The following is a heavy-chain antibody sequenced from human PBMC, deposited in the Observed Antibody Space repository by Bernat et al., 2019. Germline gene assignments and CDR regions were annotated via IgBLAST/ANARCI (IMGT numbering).Heavy chain of an antibody. Sequence: EVQLVESGGGLVQPGGSLRLSCAASGFTFGSSWMTWVRQAPGKGLEWVANIKQDGSEKYYVDSVKGRFTISRDNAKNSLYLQMNSLRAEDTAVYYCASDVGTTSYFDSWGQGTLVTVSS. CDR2: IKQDGSEK. CDR3: ASDVGTTSYFDS. CDR1: GFTFGSSW. V-gene: IGHV3-7*04. D-gene: IGHD1-7*01. J-gene: IGHJ4*02.